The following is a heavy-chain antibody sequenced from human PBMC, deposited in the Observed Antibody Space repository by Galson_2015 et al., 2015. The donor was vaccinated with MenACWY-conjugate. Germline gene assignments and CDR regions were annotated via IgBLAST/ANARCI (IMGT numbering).Heavy chain of an antibody. CDR3: TRGCECTGGTCYCPYFDY. CDR1: GYTFTTYA. V-gene: IGHV1-3*01. Sequence: SVKVSCKASGYTFTTYAMHWVRQAPGQSLEWMGWINAGNGDTRYSQKIQGGVTITRDSSANTVYMELSSLRSEDTAVYYCTRGCECTGGTCYCPYFDYWGRGTLVTVSS. J-gene: IGHJ2*01. CDR2: INAGNGDT. D-gene: IGHD2-8*02.